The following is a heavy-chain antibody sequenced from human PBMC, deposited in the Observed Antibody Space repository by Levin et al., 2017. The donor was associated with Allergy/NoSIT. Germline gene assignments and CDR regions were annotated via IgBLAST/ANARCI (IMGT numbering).Heavy chain of an antibody. Sequence: PGESLKISCAASGFSFSSYAMHWVRQAPGKGLEYISAIGGNGGSIYYADSVKGRFTISRDNSKNTLYLQMGSLRAEDMAVYYCASLDTGIPGWGQGTQVTVSS. J-gene: IGHJ4*02. CDR1: GFSFSSYA. CDR2: IGGNGGSI. D-gene: IGHD5-18*01. CDR3: ASLDTGIPG. V-gene: IGHV3-64*02.